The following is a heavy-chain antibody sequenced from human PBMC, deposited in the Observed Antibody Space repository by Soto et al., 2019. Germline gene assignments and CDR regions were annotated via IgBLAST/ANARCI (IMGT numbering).Heavy chain of an antibody. J-gene: IGHJ4*02. D-gene: IGHD2-15*01. CDR3: TTDVVVLGATDY. Sequence: EVQLVESGGGLVKPGGSLGLSCTASGFTFNNAWMTWVRQAPGKGLEWVGRIKSKTDGGTRDYAAPVKGRFSISRDDSKNTLYLQMNSLRTEDTAVYYCTTDVVVLGATDYWGQGTRVTVSS. CDR1: GFTFNNAW. CDR2: IKSKTDGGTR. V-gene: IGHV3-15*01.